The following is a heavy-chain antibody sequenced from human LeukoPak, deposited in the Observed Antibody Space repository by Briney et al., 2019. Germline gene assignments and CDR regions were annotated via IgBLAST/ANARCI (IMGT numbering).Heavy chain of an antibody. CDR1: GYTFTGYY. Sequence: ASVKVSCTASGYTFTGYYMHWVRQAPGQGREGMGWINPNSGGTNYAQKFQGRVTMTRDTSISTAYMELSRLRSDDTAVYYCARGVRIAVARGRYYFDYWGQGTLVTVSS. J-gene: IGHJ4*02. D-gene: IGHD6-19*01. V-gene: IGHV1-2*02. CDR3: ARGVRIAVARGRYYFDY. CDR2: INPNSGGT.